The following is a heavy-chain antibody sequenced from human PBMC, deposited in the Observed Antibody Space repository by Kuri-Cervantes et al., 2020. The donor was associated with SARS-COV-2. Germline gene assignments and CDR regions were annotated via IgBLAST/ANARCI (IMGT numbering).Heavy chain of an antibody. CDR1: GYTFTSYY. CDR3: ARDGDYSNYGMYYFDY. V-gene: IGHV1-46*01. CDR2: INPSGGST. Sequence: ASVKVSCKASGYTFTSYYMHWVRQAPGQGLEWMGIINPSGGSTSYALKFQGRVTMTRDTSTSTVYMELSSLRSEDTAVYYCARDGDYSNYGMYYFDYWGQGTLVTDSS. D-gene: IGHD4-11*01. J-gene: IGHJ4*02.